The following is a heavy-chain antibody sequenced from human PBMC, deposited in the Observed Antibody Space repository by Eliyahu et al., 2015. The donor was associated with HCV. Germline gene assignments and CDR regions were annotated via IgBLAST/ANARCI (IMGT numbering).Heavy chain of an antibody. V-gene: IGHV4-59*01. Sequence: QVQLQESGPGLVKPSGTLSLTXTVAGGSXCNYYWSWIRKSPGKGLEWIGYVYYTGTTKYNPSLTSRVTISLDTSKQFSLSLTSVTAADTAVYYCARSYTTGPYYFEYWGRGTLVTVSS. CDR1: GGSXCNYY. D-gene: IGHD6-19*01. CDR3: ARSYTTGPYYFEY. J-gene: IGHJ4*02. CDR2: VYYTGTT.